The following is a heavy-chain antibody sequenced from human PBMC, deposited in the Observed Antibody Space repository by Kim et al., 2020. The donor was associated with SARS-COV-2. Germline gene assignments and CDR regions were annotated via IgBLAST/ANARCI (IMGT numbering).Heavy chain of an antibody. Sequence: GGSLRLSCAASGFTFSSYSMNWVRHAPGKGLEWVSSISSSSSYIYYADSVKGRFTISRDNAKNSLYLQMNSLRAEDTAVYYCARCMGGGHDYWGQGTLVTVSS. D-gene: IGHD2-8*01. CDR2: ISSSSSYI. J-gene: IGHJ4*02. V-gene: IGHV3-21*01. CDR1: GFTFSSYS. CDR3: ARCMGGGHDY.